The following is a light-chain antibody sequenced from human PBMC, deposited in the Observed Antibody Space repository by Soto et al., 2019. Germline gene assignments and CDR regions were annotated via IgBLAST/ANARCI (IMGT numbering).Light chain of an antibody. J-gene: IGKJ2*01. V-gene: IGKV1-39*01. Sequence: DIQMTQSPYSLSASLGDSVTITCRASQNIRTYLNWYQQKPGRAPKLLIHSASDLPSGVPSRFSGSGSGTEFTLTMSGLQPEDFASYYCQQGHSTPYTFGQGTKVEIK. CDR3: QQGHSTPYT. CDR1: QNIRTY. CDR2: SAS.